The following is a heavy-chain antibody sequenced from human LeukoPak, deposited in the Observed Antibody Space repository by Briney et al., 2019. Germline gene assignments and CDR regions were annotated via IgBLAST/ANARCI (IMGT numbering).Heavy chain of an antibody. J-gene: IGHJ4*02. CDR1: GYTFSSYD. V-gene: IGHV1-8*01. CDR2: MNPNSGNT. D-gene: IGHD3-9*01. CDR3: ARGVRYFDWLSTSDDY. Sequence: ASVKISCKAFGYTFSSYDINWVRQVTGQGLEWMGWMNPNSGNTGYAQKFQGRVTMTRNTSISTAYMELSSLRSEDTAVYYCARGVRYFDWLSTSDDYWGQGTLVTVSS.